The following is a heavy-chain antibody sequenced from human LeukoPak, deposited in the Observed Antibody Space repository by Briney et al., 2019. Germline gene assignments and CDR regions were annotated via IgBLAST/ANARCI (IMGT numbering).Heavy chain of an antibody. CDR1: GYSFITYW. CDR2: IYPGDSDT. D-gene: IGHD2-8*01. CDR3: ARHGGNGVYPLDY. J-gene: IGHJ4*02. Sequence: GESLQISCKGSGYSFITYWIGWVRQMPGKGLEWMGIIYPGDSDTRYSPSFQGQVTISADKSISTAYLQWSSLKASDTAMYYCARHGGNGVYPLDYWGQGTLVTVSS. V-gene: IGHV5-51*01.